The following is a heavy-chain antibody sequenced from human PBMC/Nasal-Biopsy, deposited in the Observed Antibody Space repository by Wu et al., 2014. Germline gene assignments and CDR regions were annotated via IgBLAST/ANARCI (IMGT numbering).Heavy chain of an antibody. CDR2: IFVSGST. CDR3: VRDASRTPLAISLSFNGLDV. Sequence: TLSLTCSVSGGSISSGSYYWSWIRQSAEKGLEWIGRIFVSGSTDYNPSLKSRVTISIDKSKNQFSLRLTSVTAADTAVYYCVRDASRTPLAISLSFNGLDVWGPRDHGHRIF. J-gene: IGHJ6*02. D-gene: IGHD2-2*01. CDR1: GGSISSGSYY. V-gene: IGHV4-61*02.